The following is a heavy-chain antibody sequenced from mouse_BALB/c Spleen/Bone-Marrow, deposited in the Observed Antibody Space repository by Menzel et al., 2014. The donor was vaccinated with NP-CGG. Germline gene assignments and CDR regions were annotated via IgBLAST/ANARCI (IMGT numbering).Heavy chain of an antibody. CDR2: IRSKSNNYAT. J-gene: IGHJ3*01. V-gene: IGHV10-1*02. D-gene: IGHD2-4*01. CDR3: VRQNYDYAWFAY. CDR1: GFTFNTYA. Sequence: DVHLVESGGGLVQPKGSLELSCAASGFTFNTYAMNWVRQAPGKGLEWVARIRSKSNNYATYYADSVKDRFTISRDDSQSMLYLQMNNLKTEDTAMYYCVRQNYDYAWFAYWGQGTLVTVSA.